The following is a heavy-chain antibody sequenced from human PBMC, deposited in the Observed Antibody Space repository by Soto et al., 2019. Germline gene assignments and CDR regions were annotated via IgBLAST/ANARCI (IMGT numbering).Heavy chain of an antibody. CDR3: ARAGTATLSDY. CDR2: MYYSGST. J-gene: IGHJ4*02. D-gene: IGHD2-15*01. V-gene: IGHV4-59*01. CDR1: GGSISNYY. Sequence: SETLSLTCTVSGGSISNYYCSWIRQPPGKGLEWIGYMYYSGSTNYNPSLKSRVTISIDTSKNQFSLKLSSVTAADTAVYYCARAGTATLSDYWGQGTLVTVSS.